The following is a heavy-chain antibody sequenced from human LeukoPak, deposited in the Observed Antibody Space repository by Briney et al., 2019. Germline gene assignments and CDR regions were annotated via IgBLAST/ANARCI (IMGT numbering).Heavy chain of an antibody. D-gene: IGHD2-2*03. CDR1: GYTFTSYY. V-gene: IGHV1-46*03. J-gene: IGHJ6*03. Sequence: ASVKVSCKASGYTFTSYYMHWVRQAPGQGLEWMGIINPSGGSTSYAQKFQGRVTMTRDTSTSTVYMELSSLISEDTAVYYCARDFGYCSSTSCYRDYYYYMDVWGKGTTVTVSS. CDR3: ARDFGYCSSTSCYRDYYYYMDV. CDR2: INPSGGST.